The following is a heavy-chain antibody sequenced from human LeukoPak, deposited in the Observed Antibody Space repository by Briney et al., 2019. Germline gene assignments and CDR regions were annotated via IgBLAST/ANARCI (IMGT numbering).Heavy chain of an antibody. CDR3: ARVGQRWLQFDYYYMDV. V-gene: IGHV3-21*01. D-gene: IGHD5-24*01. Sequence: GGSLRLSCAASGFTFSSYCMNWVRQAPGKGLEWVSSISSSSSYIYYADSVKGRFTISRDNAKNSLYLQLNSLRAEDTAVYYCARVGQRWLQFDYYYMDVWGKGTTVTVSS. CDR1: GFTFSSYC. J-gene: IGHJ6*03. CDR2: ISSSSSYI.